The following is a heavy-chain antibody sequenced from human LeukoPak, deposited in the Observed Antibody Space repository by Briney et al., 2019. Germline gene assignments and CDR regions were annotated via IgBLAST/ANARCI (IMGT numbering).Heavy chain of an antibody. J-gene: IGHJ5*02. Sequence: SQTLSLTCAISGDSVSSNSAAWNWIRQSPSRGLEWLGRTYYRSKWYNDYAVSVKSRISINADTNRNHFSLHLNSVTPEDTAVYYCARGVGGEVDPWGQGTLVTVSS. CDR3: ARGVGGEVDP. CDR1: GDSVSSNSAA. CDR2: TYYRSKWYN. D-gene: IGHD2-2*01. V-gene: IGHV6-1*01.